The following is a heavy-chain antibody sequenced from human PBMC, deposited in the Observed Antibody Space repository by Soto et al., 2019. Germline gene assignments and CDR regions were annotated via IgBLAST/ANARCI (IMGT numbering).Heavy chain of an antibody. Sequence: ASVKVSCKASGSTFTSYAMHWVRQAPGQRLEWMGWINAGNGNTKYSQKFQGRVTITRDTSASTAYMELSSLRSEDTAVYYCARDQPNPPNAYYYMDVWGKRTMGTVSS. CDR1: GSTFTSYA. J-gene: IGHJ6*03. V-gene: IGHV1-3*01. CDR2: INAGNGNT. CDR3: ARDQPNPPNAYYYMDV.